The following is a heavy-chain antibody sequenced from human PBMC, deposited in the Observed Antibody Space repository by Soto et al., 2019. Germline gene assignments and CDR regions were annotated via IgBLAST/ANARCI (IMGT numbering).Heavy chain of an antibody. CDR3: ARDYAPHSHFDY. D-gene: IGHD1-26*01. V-gene: IGHV1-3*01. CDR2: INAGNGNT. CDR1: GYTFTSYA. Sequence: GSSVKVSCKASGYTFTSYAMHWVRQAPGQRLEWMGWINAGNGNTKYSQKFQGRVTITRDTSASTAYMELSSLRSEDTAVYYCARDYAPHSHFDYWGQGTLVTVSS. J-gene: IGHJ4*02.